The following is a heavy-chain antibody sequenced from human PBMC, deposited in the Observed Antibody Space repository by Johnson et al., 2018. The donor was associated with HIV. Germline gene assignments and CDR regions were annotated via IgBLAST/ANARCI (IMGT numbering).Heavy chain of an antibody. CDR1: GFTFSDHA. CDR3: AKDPAVVPPRCFDV. J-gene: IGHJ3*01. D-gene: IGHD3-22*01. CDR2: MSGSGAVT. Sequence: VQLVESGGGLVQPGGSLRLSCAGSGFTFSDHAMGWVRQAPGKGLEWVSSMSGSGAVTYYADSVKGRFTISRDNSKNRLFLQMNSLRAEDTAVYYCAKDPAVVPPRCFDVWGQGTVFTVSS. V-gene: IGHV3-23*04.